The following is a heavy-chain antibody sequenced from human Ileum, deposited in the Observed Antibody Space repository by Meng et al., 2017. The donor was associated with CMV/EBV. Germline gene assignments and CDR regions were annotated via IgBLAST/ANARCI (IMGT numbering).Heavy chain of an antibody. D-gene: IGHD7-27*01. J-gene: IGHJ4*01. CDR2: RCHDGPT. CDR1: DGSTCPCS. V-gene: IGHV4-59*01. CDR3: ARWGKAGRGFDY. Sequence: QRLVPGRNLLRHSGTPALPCSQSDGSTCPCSWNWIRQPPVMGLVWVGFRCHDGPTHSNPALKSRLAMLIATSNCQISLRLMSVTAADTAIYYCARWGKAGRGFDYWGHGVLVTVSS.